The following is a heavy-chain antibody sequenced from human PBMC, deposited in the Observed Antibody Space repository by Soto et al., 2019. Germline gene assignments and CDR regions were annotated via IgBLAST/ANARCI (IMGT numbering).Heavy chain of an antibody. D-gene: IGHD5-12*01. J-gene: IGHJ2*01. CDR1: GASISNYY. CDR3: ARKVQVPPTITRWYFDF. Sequence: QVQLQESGPGLVKPSETLSLTCTVSGASISNYYWSWIRQPPGEGLEWMGYIHSTGSTSYNPSLRTRVTMFVDTSKDQFSLKLNSVTAADTAVYYCARKVQVPPTITRWYFDFWGHGDLVIVSS. V-gene: IGHV4-59*01. CDR2: IHSTGST.